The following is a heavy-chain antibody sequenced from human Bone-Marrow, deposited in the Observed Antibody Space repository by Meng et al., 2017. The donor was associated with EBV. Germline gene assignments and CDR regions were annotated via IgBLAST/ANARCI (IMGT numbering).Heavy chain of an antibody. V-gene: IGHV3-21*01. CDR1: GFTFSSYS. D-gene: IGHD6-6*01. CDR3: ARGGSSFYDY. CDR2: ISSSSSYI. J-gene: IGHJ4*02. Sequence: EVQLVESGGXXXXXGXSPXLSCAASGFTFSSYSMNWVRQAPGKGLEWVSSISSSSSYINYADSVKGRFTISRDHAKNSLYLQMNSLRAEDTAVYYCARGGSSFYDYWGQGTLVTVSS.